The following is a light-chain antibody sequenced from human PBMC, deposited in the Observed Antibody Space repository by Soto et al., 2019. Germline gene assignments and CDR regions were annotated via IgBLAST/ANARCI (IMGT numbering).Light chain of an antibody. CDR2: KAS. Sequence: DIQMTQSPSTLSASVGDRVTITCRASQSISAWLAWYQQKPGKAPKLLIYKASSLESGVPSRFSGSGSGTEFPLSISSLQPDDFATYYCQQYNSYWTFGQATKVEIK. CDR3: QQYNSYWT. CDR1: QSISAW. J-gene: IGKJ1*01. V-gene: IGKV1-5*03.